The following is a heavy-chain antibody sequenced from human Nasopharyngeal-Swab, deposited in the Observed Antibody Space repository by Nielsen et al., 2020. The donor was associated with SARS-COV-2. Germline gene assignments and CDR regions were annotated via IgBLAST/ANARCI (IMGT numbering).Heavy chain of an antibody. Sequence: LRLSCAVSGGSLSGYQWSWIRQPPGKGLGWIAEIKYRGIADYNPSLRSRVTVSLDPSQKQVSLRLTSMTAADTAVYYCAQRREASTYYYFDLWGRGTLVTVSS. CDR2: IKYRGIA. D-gene: IGHD1-26*01. V-gene: IGHV4-34*01. CDR3: AQRREASTYYYFDL. J-gene: IGHJ2*01. CDR1: GGSLSGYQ.